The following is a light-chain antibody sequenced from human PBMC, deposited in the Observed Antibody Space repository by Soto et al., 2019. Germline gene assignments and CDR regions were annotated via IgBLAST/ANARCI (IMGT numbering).Light chain of an antibody. J-gene: IGKJ1*01. Sequence: DIQMTHSPSTLSASVRDRVTIPWRASQAISSYLAWYQQKPGKAPKLLIYAASSLQSGVPSRFSGSESGTEFTLTISSLQPEDFATYYCQQSNSYPRTFGEGTKVDIK. CDR2: AAS. V-gene: IGKV1-9*01. CDR3: QQSNSYPRT. CDR1: QAISSY.